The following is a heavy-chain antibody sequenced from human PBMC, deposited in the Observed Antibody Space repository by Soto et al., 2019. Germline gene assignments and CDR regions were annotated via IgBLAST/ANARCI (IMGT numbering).Heavy chain of an antibody. CDR1: GGSVSNFY. CDR3: AKGHGYYSY. D-gene: IGHD1-26*01. V-gene: IGHV4-59*08. Sequence: SETLSLTCTVPGGSVSNFYWSWIRQSPGKGLEWIGYIYYSGSVSYNPSLQSRVSISIDTSKDQFSLKLSSVTAADTAIYYCAKGHGYYSYWGPGTLVTVSS. J-gene: IGHJ4*02. CDR2: IYYSGSV.